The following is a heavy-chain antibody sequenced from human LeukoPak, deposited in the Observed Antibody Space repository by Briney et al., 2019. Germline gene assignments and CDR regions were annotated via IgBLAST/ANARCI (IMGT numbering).Heavy chain of an antibody. CDR2: IRYDGSNK. V-gene: IGHV3-30*02. D-gene: IGHD5-24*01. CDR3: AKDQETYFDY. CDR1: GFTFSRYW. J-gene: IGHJ4*02. Sequence: QPGGSLRLSCAASGFTFSRYWMSWVRQAPGKGLEWVAFIRYDGSNKYYADSVKGRFTISRDNSKNTLYLQMNSLRPEDTAVYYCAKDQETYFDYWGQGTLVTVSS.